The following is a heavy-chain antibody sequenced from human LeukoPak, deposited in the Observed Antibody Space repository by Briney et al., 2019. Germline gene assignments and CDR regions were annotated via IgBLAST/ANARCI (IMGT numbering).Heavy chain of an antibody. Sequence: GGSLRLSCAVSVFPVSSNHMSWVRQAPGKGLEWVSIISSGGTTYYPDSVKGRFTISRDNSKNTLYLQMNSLRAEDTAVYYCASWGPLIAHGYWGQGTLVTVSS. CDR3: ASWGPLIAHGY. CDR2: ISSGGTT. J-gene: IGHJ4*02. D-gene: IGHD3-16*01. V-gene: IGHV3-53*01. CDR1: VFPVSSNH.